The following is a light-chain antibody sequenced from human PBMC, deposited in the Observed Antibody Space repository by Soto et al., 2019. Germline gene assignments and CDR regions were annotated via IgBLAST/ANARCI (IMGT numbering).Light chain of an antibody. V-gene: IGLV9-49*01. J-gene: IGLJ2*01. CDR3: GADHGSGSNFVSVG. Sequence: QSVLTQPPSASASLGASVTLTCTLSSGYSNYKVDWYQQRPGKGPRFVMRVGTGGIVGSKGDGIPDRFSVLGSGLNRYLTIKNIQEEDESDYHCGADHGSGSNFVSVGFGGGTKLTVL. CDR1: SGYSNYK. CDR2: VGTGGIVG.